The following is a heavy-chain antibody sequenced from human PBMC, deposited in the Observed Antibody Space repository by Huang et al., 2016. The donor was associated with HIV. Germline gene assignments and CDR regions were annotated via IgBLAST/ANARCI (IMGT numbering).Heavy chain of an antibody. D-gene: IGHD3-9*01. CDR2: IKQEGSEK. V-gene: IGHV3-7*01. Sequence: EVHLVESGGDLVQPGGSLRLSCVASGFNFSAYWMSWVRQAPWKGLEWVANIKQEGSEKNDVDSVKGRFTISRDNAKNSVYLQLTSLRAEDTAVYYCARGGIYYDVLTGRHYYYNGLDVWGQGTTVTVSS. CDR3: ARGGIYYDVLTGRHYYYNGLDV. J-gene: IGHJ6*02. CDR1: GFNFSAYW.